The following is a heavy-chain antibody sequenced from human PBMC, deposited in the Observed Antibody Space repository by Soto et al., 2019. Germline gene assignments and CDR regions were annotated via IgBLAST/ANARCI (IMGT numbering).Heavy chain of an antibody. CDR1: GFTFSSYA. J-gene: IGHJ6*02. Sequence: GGSLRLSCAASGFTFSSYATHWVRQAPGKGLEWVAVISYDGSNKYYADSVKGRFTISRDNSKNTLYLQMNSLRAEDTAVYYCARIGGYCSGGSCHYYYYYYGMDVWGQGTTVTVSS. CDR2: ISYDGSNK. CDR3: ARIGGYCSGGSCHYYYYYYGMDV. V-gene: IGHV3-30-3*01. D-gene: IGHD2-15*01.